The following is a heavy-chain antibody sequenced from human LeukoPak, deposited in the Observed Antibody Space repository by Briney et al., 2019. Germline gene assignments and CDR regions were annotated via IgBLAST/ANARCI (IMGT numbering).Heavy chain of an antibody. J-gene: IGHJ3*02. Sequence: GGSRRIYGKGSGYHFTRYWISGAGQMTGKGLEWTARIDPSYSYTHYIPSFQGHVTISADKSISTAYLQWSGLKASDTAMYYCARLGEPDDAFDIWGEGTVVTVS. CDR2: IDPSYSYT. CDR1: GYHFTRYW. CDR3: ARLGEPDDAFDI. D-gene: IGHD1-14*01. V-gene: IGHV5-10-1*01.